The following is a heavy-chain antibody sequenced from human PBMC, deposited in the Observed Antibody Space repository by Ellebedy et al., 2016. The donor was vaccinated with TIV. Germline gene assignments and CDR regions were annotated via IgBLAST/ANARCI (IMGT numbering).Heavy chain of an antibody. Sequence: GESLKISCAASELTVTRNFMSWVRQAPGKGLAWVSTIAIDSTTYYADSVKGRFTISRDNSKNTLDIQMNSLRAEDTAVYYCARETYNDVDLKLWGIFDIWGQGTMVTVSS. J-gene: IGHJ3*02. CDR1: ELTVTRNF. CDR3: ARETYNDVDLKLWGIFDI. V-gene: IGHV3-66*01. D-gene: IGHD3-10*01. CDR2: IAIDSTT.